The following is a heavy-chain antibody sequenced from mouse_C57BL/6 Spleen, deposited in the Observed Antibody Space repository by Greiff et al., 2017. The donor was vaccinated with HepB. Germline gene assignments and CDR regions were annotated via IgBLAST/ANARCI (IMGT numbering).Heavy chain of an antibody. J-gene: IGHJ4*01. CDR1: GFSLTSYG. V-gene: IGHV2-5*01. CDR2: IWRGGST. CDR3: AKNSGYDEYYYAMDY. D-gene: IGHD2-2*01. Sequence: VQLQQSGPGLVQPSQSLSITCTVSGFSLTSYGVHWVRQSPGKGLEWLGVIWRGGSTDYNAAFMSRLSITKDNSKSQVFFKMNSLQADDTAIYYCAKNSGYDEYYYAMDYWGQGTSVTVSS.